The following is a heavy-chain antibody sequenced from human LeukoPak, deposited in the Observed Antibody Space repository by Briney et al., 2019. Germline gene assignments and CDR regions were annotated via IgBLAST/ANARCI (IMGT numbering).Heavy chain of an antibody. J-gene: IGHJ6*04. D-gene: IGHD3-10*02. CDR2: ISPNSNNI. CDR3: AELGITMIGGV. Sequence: PGGPLRLSCAAAGFTFSDRYLSWIRQAPAKGMEWIAYISPNSNNIQYADSVKGRFTISRDNAKNSLFLQVNSLRAEDTAVYYCAELGITMIGGVWGKGTTVTISS. V-gene: IGHV3-11*04. CDR1: GFTFSDRY.